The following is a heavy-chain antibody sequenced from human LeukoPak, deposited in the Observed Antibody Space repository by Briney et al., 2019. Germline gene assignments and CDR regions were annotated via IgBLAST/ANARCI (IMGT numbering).Heavy chain of an antibody. CDR3: AKEARLSSSWYRYYFDY. J-gene: IGHJ4*02. V-gene: IGHV3-30*18. Sequence: PGRSLRLSCAASGFTFSSYGMHWVRQAPGKGLEWVAVISYDGSNKYYADSVKGRFTISRDNSKNTLYLQMNSLRAEDTAVYYCAKEARLSSSWYRYYFDYWGQGTLVTVSS. CDR1: GFTFSSYG. D-gene: IGHD6-13*01. CDR2: ISYDGSNK.